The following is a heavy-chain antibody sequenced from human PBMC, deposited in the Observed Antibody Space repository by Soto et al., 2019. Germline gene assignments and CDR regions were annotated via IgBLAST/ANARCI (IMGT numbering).Heavy chain of an antibody. CDR2: ITLIFGTA. CDR1: GGTFHRYS. D-gene: IGHD3-10*01. Sequence: SVKVSCQASGGTFHRYSINWVRQAPGQGLAWMGGITLIFGTANYAQKFQARVTINADESTSTAYMELSSLRSEDTAVYYCARVITQVFVTKDGYYYGMDVWGQGTTVTVSS. J-gene: IGHJ6*02. V-gene: IGHV1-69*13. CDR3: ARVITQVFVTKDGYYYGMDV.